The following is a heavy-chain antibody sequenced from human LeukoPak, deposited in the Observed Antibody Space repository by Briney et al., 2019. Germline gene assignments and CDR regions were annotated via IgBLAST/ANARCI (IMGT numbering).Heavy chain of an antibody. Sequence: GGSLRLSCVASGFTFSSSWMYWVRQAPGKGLVWASRISSDGSSTTYADSVKGRFTISRDNAKNTLYLQMNSLRVEDTAVYYCARAGSSWANDYWGQGTLVTVSS. CDR1: GFTFSSSW. D-gene: IGHD6-13*01. CDR3: ARAGSSWANDY. V-gene: IGHV3-74*01. J-gene: IGHJ4*02. CDR2: ISSDGSST.